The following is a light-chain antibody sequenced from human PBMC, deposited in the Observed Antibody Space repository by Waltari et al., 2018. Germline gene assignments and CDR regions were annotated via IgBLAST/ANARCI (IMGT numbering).Light chain of an antibody. CDR2: GIN. Sequence: SVLTQPPSVSGAPGQRVTISCTGSGSTIGAGYDVPWYQQLPGKAPKPLIYGINTRPSGVPDRFFGSQSGTSASLAITGLQAEDEAEYYCQSYDTSLSVVFGGGTKLTVL. J-gene: IGLJ2*01. V-gene: IGLV1-40*01. CDR1: GSTIGAGYD. CDR3: QSYDTSLSVV.